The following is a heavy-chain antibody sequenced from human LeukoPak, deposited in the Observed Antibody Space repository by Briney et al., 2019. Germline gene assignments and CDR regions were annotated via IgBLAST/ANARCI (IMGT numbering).Heavy chain of an antibody. J-gene: IGHJ6*03. Sequence: GGSLRLSCVTSGFTFSGYWMHWVRQGPEKGLELVSRIDNDGHGIIYADSVKGRFTTSKDNVKNTLYLQMNSLRVEDTAVYYCAAGGGWDPSFGVVTHIDAWGKGTTVVVS. V-gene: IGHV3-74*01. CDR2: IDNDGHGI. CDR1: GFTFSGYW. CDR3: AAGGGWDPSFGVVTHIDA. D-gene: IGHD3-3*01.